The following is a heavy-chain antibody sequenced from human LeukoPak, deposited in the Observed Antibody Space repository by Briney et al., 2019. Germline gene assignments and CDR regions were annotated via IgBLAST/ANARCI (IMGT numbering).Heavy chain of an antibody. CDR1: GFTFSSYS. CDR3: ARHNYLYDSGGYYYAY. J-gene: IGHJ4*02. CDR2: ISSSSSYI. D-gene: IGHD3-22*01. V-gene: IGHV3-21*01. Sequence: KAGGSLRLSCAASGFTFSSYSMNWVRQAPGKGLEWVSSISSSSSYIYYADSVKGRFTISRDNAKNSLYLQMNSLRAEDTAVYYCARHNYLYDSGGYYYAYWGQGTLVTVSS.